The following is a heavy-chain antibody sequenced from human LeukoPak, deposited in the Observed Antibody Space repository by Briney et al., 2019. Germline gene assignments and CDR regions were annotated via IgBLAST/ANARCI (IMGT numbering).Heavy chain of an antibody. V-gene: IGHV4-34*01. CDR2: INHSGST. Sequence: PSETLSLTCAVSGGSFSGYYWSWIRQPPGKGLEWIGEINHSGSTNYNPYLKSRVTISVDTSKNQFSLKLSSVTAADTAVYYCARLGFSPIWGQGTTVTVSS. CDR3: ARLGFSPI. D-gene: IGHD7-27*01. CDR1: GGSFSGYY. J-gene: IGHJ6*02.